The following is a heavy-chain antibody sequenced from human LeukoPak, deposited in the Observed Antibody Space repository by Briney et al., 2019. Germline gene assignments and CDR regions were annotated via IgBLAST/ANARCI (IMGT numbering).Heavy chain of an antibody. D-gene: IGHD2-2*01. CDR3: VEDRPCETCMPMDA. CDR2: LGRSGEYK. Sequence: GGSLRLSCAASGFRFTDYSMSWVRQAPGKGLEWVAGLGRSGEYKYYADSVKGRFTISRDNSKDTMSLQMNSLRAEDSAIYFCVEDRPCETCMPMDAWGQGTTVTVSS. CDR1: GFRFTDYS. J-gene: IGHJ6*02. V-gene: IGHV3-23*01.